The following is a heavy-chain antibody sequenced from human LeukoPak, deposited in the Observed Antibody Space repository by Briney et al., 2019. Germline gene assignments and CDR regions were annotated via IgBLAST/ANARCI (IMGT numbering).Heavy chain of an antibody. J-gene: IGHJ5*02. Sequence: GGSLRLSCAASGLTFSNAWMNWVRQAPGKGLEWAGRIKSKTDGGTTDYAAPVKGRFTISRDDSKNTLFLQMSSLKTEDTAVYYCTTLLLWIGEPWPWDQGTLVTVSS. CDR1: GLTFSNAW. D-gene: IGHD3-10*01. CDR2: IKSKTDGGTT. V-gene: IGHV3-15*01. CDR3: TTLLLWIGEPWP.